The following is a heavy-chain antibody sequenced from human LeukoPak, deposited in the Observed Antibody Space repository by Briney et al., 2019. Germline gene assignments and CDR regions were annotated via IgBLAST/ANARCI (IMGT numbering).Heavy chain of an antibody. CDR2: IYYSGST. V-gene: IGHV4-59*01. D-gene: IGHD2-15*01. Sequence: SETLSLTCTVSGGSISSYYWSWIRQPPGKGLEWIGYIYYSGSTNYNPSLKSRVTISVDTSKYQFSLKLSSVTAADTAVYYCARVRAATYYFDYWGQGTLVTVSS. CDR1: GGSISSYY. J-gene: IGHJ4*02. CDR3: ARVRAATYYFDY.